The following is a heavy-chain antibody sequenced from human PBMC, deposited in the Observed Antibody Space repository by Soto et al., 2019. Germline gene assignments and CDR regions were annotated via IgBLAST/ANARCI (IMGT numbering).Heavy chain of an antibody. J-gene: IGHJ3*02. CDR2: ISAYNGNT. CDR1: GYTFTSYG. V-gene: IGHV1-18*01. CDR3: ARDSRYGASNDAFDI. D-gene: IGHD5-12*01. Sequence: ASVKVSCKASGYTFTSYGISWVRQAPGQGLERMGWISAYNGNTNYAQELQGRVTMTTDTSTSTAYMELRSLRSDDTAVYYCARDSRYGASNDAFDIWGQGTMVTVSS.